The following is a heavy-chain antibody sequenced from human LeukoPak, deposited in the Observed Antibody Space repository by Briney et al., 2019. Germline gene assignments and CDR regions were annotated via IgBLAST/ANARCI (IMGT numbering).Heavy chain of an antibody. J-gene: IGHJ4*02. Sequence: ASVKVSCKASGYTFTGYSMHWVRQAPGQGLEWMGWINPHSGATNYAQKFQGRVTMTRDTSISTGYMQLTRLTSDDTAVYYCARAPYNWNDLIVAYWGQGTLSPSPQ. CDR2: INPHSGAT. D-gene: IGHD1-1*01. CDR3: ARAPYNWNDLIVAY. V-gene: IGHV1-2*02. CDR1: GYTFTGYS.